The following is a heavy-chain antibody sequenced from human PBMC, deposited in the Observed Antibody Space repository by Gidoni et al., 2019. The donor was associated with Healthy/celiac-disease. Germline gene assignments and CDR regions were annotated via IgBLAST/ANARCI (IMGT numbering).Heavy chain of an antibody. Sequence: VQLQASGPGLVKPSQTLSLTCTVSGGSISSGGYYWSWIRQHPGKGLEWIGYIYYSGSTYYNPSLKSRVTISVDTSKNQFSLKLSSVTAADTAVYYCARGSVVPAAISRGDWFDPWGQGTLVTVSS. V-gene: IGHV4-31*03. CDR3: ARGSVVPAAISRGDWFDP. CDR1: GGSISSGGYY. D-gene: IGHD2-2*01. CDR2: IYYSGST. J-gene: IGHJ5*02.